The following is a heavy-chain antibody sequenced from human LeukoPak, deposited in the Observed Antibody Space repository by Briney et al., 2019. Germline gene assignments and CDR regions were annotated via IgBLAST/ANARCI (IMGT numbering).Heavy chain of an antibody. D-gene: IGHD2-15*01. CDR2: INHSGST. CDR3: ARGGRSSVYGIVVVVAAARAFDI. Sequence: SETLSLTCAVYGGSFSGYYWSWLRQPPGKGLEWIGEINHSGSTNYNPSLKSRVTISVDTSKNQFSLKLSSVTAADTAVYYCARGGRSSVYGIVVVVAAARAFDIWGQGTMVTASA. V-gene: IGHV4-34*01. J-gene: IGHJ3*02. CDR1: GGSFSGYY.